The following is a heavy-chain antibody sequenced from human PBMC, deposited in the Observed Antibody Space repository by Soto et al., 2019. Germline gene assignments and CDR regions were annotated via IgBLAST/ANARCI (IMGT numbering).Heavy chain of an antibody. CDR2: ISAYNGKR. Sequence: QGQLLQSGDEVKTPGASVRVSCTASGYPFTSYGISWVRQAPGQGLEWVAWISAYNGKRDTAQKFQGRVTMTRDTSRDAADMELGDLTSADTAVYYCARGRIVASIHDAFEIWGQGTKVTVSS. D-gene: IGHD5-12*01. J-gene: IGHJ3*02. CDR3: ARGRIVASIHDAFEI. CDR1: GYPFTSYG. V-gene: IGHV1-18*01.